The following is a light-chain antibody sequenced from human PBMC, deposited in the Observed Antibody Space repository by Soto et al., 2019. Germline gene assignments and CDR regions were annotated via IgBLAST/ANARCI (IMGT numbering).Light chain of an antibody. V-gene: IGKV3-11*02. CDR3: QQRSSWPLLT. CDR2: DAS. Sequence: EIVLTQSPATLSLSPGERATLSCRASQSVSNYFSWFQQKTGQAPRLLIYDASNRATGIPARFSGSGSWRDFTLTISSLEPQDVAVYYCQQRSSWPLLTFGGGTKVEI. CDR1: QSVSNY. J-gene: IGKJ4*01.